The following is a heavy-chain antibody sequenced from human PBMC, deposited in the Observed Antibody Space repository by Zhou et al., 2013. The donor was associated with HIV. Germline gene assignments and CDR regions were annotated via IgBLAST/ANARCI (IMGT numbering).Heavy chain of an antibody. CDR3: ATVDLINGIGTFGYFDY. V-gene: IGHV1-69*12. Sequence: QVQLVQSGSEVKKPGSSVKVSCKASGGTLSSSAISWVRQAPGQRLEWMGGIIPIFGTTSYAQKFQGRISITADESTSTAYMDLSSLRSEDTALYYCATVDLINGIGTFGYFDYWGQGTLVTVSS. D-gene: IGHD1-26*01. CDR1: GGTLSSSA. CDR2: IIPIFGTT. J-gene: IGHJ4*02.